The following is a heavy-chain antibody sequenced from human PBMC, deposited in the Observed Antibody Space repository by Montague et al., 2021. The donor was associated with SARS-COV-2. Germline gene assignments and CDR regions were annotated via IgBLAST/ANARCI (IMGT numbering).Heavy chain of an antibody. CDR1: GGSISSYY. CDR2: IYYSGST. CDR3: ARVSDLWSGYYTAVGAFDI. V-gene: IGHV4-59*01. J-gene: IGHJ3*02. D-gene: IGHD3-3*01. Sequence: SETLSLTCTVSGGSISSYYWSWIRQPPGKGLEWIGYIYYSGSTNYNPSXXSRVTISVDTSKNQFSLKLSSVTAADTAVYYCARVSDLWSGYYTAVGAFDIWGQGTMVTVSS.